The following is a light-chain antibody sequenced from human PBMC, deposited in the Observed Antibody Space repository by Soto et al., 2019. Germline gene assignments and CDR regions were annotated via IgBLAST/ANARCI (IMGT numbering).Light chain of an antibody. V-gene: IGKV3-15*01. J-gene: IGKJ1*01. CDR2: DAS. CDR3: QHYNNWPRT. Sequence: EIVMTQSPATLSVSPGARATLSCRASQSVSSNLAWYQQKPGQAPRLLIYDASTRATGIPARFSGSGSGTEFTLTISSLQSEDFAVYYCQHYNNWPRTFGQGTRWISN. CDR1: QSVSSN.